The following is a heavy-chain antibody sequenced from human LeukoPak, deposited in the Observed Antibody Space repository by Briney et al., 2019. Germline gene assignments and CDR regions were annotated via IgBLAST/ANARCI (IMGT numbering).Heavy chain of an antibody. Sequence: GESLKISCKCSGYSFTSYWISWVRQMPGKGLEWMGRIDPSDSYTNYSPSFQGHVTISADKSISTAYLQWSSLKASDTAMYYCARRWPVDTAMERTDAFDIWGQETMVTVSS. J-gene: IGHJ3*02. D-gene: IGHD5-18*01. CDR3: ARRWPVDTAMERTDAFDI. CDR2: IDPSDSYT. V-gene: IGHV5-10-1*01. CDR1: GYSFTSYW.